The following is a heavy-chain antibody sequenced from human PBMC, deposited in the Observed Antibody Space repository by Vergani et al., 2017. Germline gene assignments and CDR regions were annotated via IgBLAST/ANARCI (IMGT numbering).Heavy chain of an antibody. D-gene: IGHD6-13*01. Sequence: LQLQESDPGLVKPSETLSLTCTVSGGSIRSTFYYWGWIRQPPGKGLEWIGTIYYSGSTYYNPSLKSRVTISVDTSKNQFSLKLNSVTAADTAVYYCARHKEQLVPGNYYYYYYMDVWGKWTTVTVSS. V-gene: IGHV4-39*01. CDR3: ARHKEQLVPGNYYYYYYMDV. CDR2: IYYSGST. J-gene: IGHJ6*03. CDR1: GGSIRSTFYY.